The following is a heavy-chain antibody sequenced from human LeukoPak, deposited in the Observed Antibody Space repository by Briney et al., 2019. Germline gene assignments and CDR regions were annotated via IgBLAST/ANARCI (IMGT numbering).Heavy chain of an antibody. CDR1: GFTFDDYA. CDR3: ARIGYSYGHSYFDY. J-gene: IGHJ4*02. V-gene: IGHV3-9*01. CDR2: ISWNSGSI. D-gene: IGHD5-18*01. Sequence: GGSLRLSCAASGFTFDDYAMHWVRQAPGKGLEWVSGISWNSGSIGYADSVKGRFTISRDNAKNSLYLQMNSLRDEDTAVYYCARIGYSYGHSYFDYWGQGTLVTVSS.